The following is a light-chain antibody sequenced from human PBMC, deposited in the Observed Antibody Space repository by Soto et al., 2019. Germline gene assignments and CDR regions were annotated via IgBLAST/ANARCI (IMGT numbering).Light chain of an antibody. J-gene: IGKJ1*01. CDR1: QSVSSNF. Sequence: EIVLTQSPGTLSLSPGEGATLSCRASQSVSSNFLAWYQQKPGQAPRLLIYAASSRATGISDRFSGSGSETDFTFTIRRLEPEDFAVYYCQHYGGLPRTFGQGTKVEVK. CDR3: QHYGGLPRT. CDR2: AAS. V-gene: IGKV3-20*01.